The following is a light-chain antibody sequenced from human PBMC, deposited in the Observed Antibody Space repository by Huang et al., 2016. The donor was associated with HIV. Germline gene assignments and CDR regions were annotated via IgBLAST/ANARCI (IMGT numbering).Light chain of an antibody. CDR3: QQCYASSYT. V-gene: IGKV1-5*03. J-gene: IGKJ2*01. CDR2: QAS. CDR1: QSIGTW. Sequence: DIQMTQSPSTLSASVGDTVRITSRASQSIGTWLAWYRQNPGKAPKLLISQASTLHSGVPSRFSVSGSGTQFTLTIRTLQPDDFATYYCQQCYASSYTFGQGTKLAMK.